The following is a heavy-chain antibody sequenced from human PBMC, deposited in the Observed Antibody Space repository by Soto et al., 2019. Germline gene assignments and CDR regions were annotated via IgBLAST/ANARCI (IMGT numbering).Heavy chain of an antibody. J-gene: IGHJ4*02. D-gene: IGHD3-10*01. CDR2: IIPIFGTA. CDR3: ARALRTRWFGELADDY. CDR1: GYTFSSYA. Sequence: SVKVSCKASGYTFSSYAISWVRQAPGQGLEWMGGIIPIFGTANYAQKFQGRVTITADESTSTAYMELSSLRSEDTAVYYCARALRTRWFGELADDYWGQGTLVTVSS. V-gene: IGHV1-69*13.